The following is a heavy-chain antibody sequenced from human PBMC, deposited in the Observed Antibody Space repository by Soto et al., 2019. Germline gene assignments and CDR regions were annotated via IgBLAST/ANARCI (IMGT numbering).Heavy chain of an antibody. Sequence: QVQLVQSGAEVKKPGSSVKVSCTASGGTFSSYAISWVRQAPGQGLEWMGGIIPIFGTANYAQKFQGRVTITADESTSTAYMELSSLRSEDTAVYYCARQVKDTAMQYYYGMDVWGQGTTVTVSS. J-gene: IGHJ6*02. D-gene: IGHD5-18*01. CDR1: GGTFSSYA. CDR3: ARQVKDTAMQYYYGMDV. V-gene: IGHV1-69*01. CDR2: IIPIFGTA.